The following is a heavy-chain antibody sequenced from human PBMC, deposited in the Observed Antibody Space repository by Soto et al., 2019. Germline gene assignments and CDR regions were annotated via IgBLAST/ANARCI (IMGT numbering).Heavy chain of an antibody. Sequence: QVQLVQSGPEVKQPGASVRISCQASGYSFTHFEMHWVRQAPGQRLEWMGWMNTGNGDTKYSQNFQGRVTFTRDTSASTAYLDVHGLTSDDTSFYFCARGLTRLDYWGQGTLVTVSS. J-gene: IGHJ4*02. CDR2: MNTGNGDT. CDR3: ARGLTRLDY. CDR1: GYSFTHFE. D-gene: IGHD7-27*01. V-gene: IGHV1-3*04.